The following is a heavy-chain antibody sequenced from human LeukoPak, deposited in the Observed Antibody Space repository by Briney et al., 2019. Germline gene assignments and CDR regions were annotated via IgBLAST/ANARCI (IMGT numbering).Heavy chain of an antibody. D-gene: IGHD3-10*01. CDR1: GFTFDDYA. CDR2: ISWNGASI. CDR3: AKDSYGGSGSYYLYSFDM. J-gene: IGHJ3*02. V-gene: IGHV3-9*01. Sequence: SGRSLRLSCAASGFTFDDYAMHWVRQAPGKGLEWVSGISWNGASIGYADSVKGRFTISRDNAKNSLYLQMSSLRIEDTASYYCAKDSYGGSGSYYLYSFDMWGQGTMVTVSS.